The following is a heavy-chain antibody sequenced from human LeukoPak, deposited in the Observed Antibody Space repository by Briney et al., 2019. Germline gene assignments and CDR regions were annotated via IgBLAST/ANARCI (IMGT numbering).Heavy chain of an antibody. Sequence: KPSETLSLTCAVYGGSFSGYYWSWIRQPPGKGLEWIGEINHSGSTNYNPSLKSRVTISVDTSKNQFSLKLSSVTAADTAVYYCARDGPRGGFDYWGQGTLVTVSS. D-gene: IGHD3-10*01. CDR2: INHSGST. J-gene: IGHJ4*02. V-gene: IGHV4-34*01. CDR1: GGSFSGYY. CDR3: ARDGPRGGFDY.